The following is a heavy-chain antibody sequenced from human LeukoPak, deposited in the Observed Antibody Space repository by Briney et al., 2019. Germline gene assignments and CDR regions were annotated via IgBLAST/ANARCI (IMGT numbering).Heavy chain of an antibody. D-gene: IGHD4-17*01. CDR1: GFTFSRYC. V-gene: IGHV3-7*01. J-gene: IGHJ5*02. CDR3: ARDGPDYGDFNWFAP. Sequence: GGSLRLSCAASGFTFSRYCMSWVRQAPGKGLEWVATIKQDGNEKFYMDSVKGRFTISRDNAKNSLYLQMSSLRAEDTATYSCARDGPDYGDFNWFAPRGQGTLVTVS. CDR2: IKQDGNEK.